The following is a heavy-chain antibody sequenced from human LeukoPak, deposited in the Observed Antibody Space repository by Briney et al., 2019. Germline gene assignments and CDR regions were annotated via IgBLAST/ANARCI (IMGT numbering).Heavy chain of an antibody. J-gene: IGHJ5*02. CDR2: ISAYNGDT. CDR3: ARDPSNTSGWKTWFDP. V-gene: IGHV1-18*04. CDR1: GYTFNSHG. D-gene: IGHD6-19*01. Sequence: ASVKISCKASGYTFNSHGISWVRQAPGQGLEWMGWISAYNGDTNFAQKFQGRVTLTTDRTTSTAYLELRSLRSDDTAVYYCARDPSNTSGWKTWFDPWGQGTLVTVSS.